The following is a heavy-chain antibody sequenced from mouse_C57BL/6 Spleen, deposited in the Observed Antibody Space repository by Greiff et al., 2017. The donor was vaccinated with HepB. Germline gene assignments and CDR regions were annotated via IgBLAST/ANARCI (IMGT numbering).Heavy chain of an antibody. CDR2: ISDGGSYT. D-gene: IGHD4-1*01. CDR3: ARDQGLANWDFYYAMDY. CDR1: GFTFSSYA. V-gene: IGHV5-4*01. Sequence: EVKVEESGGGLVKPGGSLKLSCAASGFTFSSYAMSWVRQTPEKRLEWVATISDGGSYTYYPDNVKGRFTISRDNAKNNLYLQMSHLKSEDTAMYYCARDQGLANWDFYYAMDYWGQGTSVTVSS. J-gene: IGHJ4*01.